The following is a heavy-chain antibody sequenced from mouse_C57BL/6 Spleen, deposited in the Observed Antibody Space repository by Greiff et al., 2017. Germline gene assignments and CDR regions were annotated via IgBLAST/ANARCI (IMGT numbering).Heavy chain of an antibody. Sequence: VQLKQSGAELVKPGASVKLSCTASGFNINDYYMHWVKQRTEKSLEWIGRIDPEDGETKYAPKFQGKATIPADTSSNTAFLQLSSLTSEDPAVYYCARGLRLYWYFDVWGTGTTVTVSS. CDR3: ARGLRLYWYFDV. V-gene: IGHV14-2*01. CDR2: IDPEDGET. D-gene: IGHD3-1*01. CDR1: GFNINDYY. J-gene: IGHJ1*03.